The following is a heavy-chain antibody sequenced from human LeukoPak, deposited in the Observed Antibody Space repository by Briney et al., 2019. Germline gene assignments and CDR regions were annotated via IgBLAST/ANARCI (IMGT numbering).Heavy chain of an antibody. CDR1: CGSFSGYY. D-gene: IGHD4-11*01. CDR3: ASYDYSNYLTFDY. Sequence: SETLSLTCAVYCGSFSGYYWSWIRQPPGKGLEWIGEINHSGSTNYNPSLKSRVTISVDTSKNQFSLKLSSVTAADTAVYYCASYDYSNYLTFDYWGQGTLVTVSS. V-gene: IGHV4-34*01. J-gene: IGHJ4*02. CDR2: INHSGST.